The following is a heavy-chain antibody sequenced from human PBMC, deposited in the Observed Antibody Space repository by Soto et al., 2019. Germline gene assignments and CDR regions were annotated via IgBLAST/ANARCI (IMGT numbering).Heavy chain of an antibody. CDR3: ARGIATSQLDP. J-gene: IGHJ5*02. D-gene: IGHD2-15*01. V-gene: IGHV1-3*01. CDR1: GYTFTRYT. Sequence: QVQLVQSGAEVKKPGASVKISCQASGYTFTRYTMNWVRQAPGQSLEWMGWINPDNGNTKSSQKFQDRVIITRDTSASTPYMDLSSRRSEDTAVYYCARGIATSQLDPWGQATLVTASS. CDR2: INPDNGNT.